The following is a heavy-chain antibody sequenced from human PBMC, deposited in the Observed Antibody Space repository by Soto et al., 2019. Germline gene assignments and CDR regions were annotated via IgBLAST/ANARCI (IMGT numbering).Heavy chain of an antibody. Sequence: ASVKVSCEASGYTFTGYYMNWVRQAPGQGLEWMGWINPNSGGTNYAQKFQGWVTMTRDTSISTAYMELSRLRSDDTAVYYCARAAGARAVAADYYYYGMDVWGQGTTVTVSS. CDR2: INPNSGGT. CDR3: ARAAGARAVAADYYYYGMDV. J-gene: IGHJ6*02. D-gene: IGHD6-19*01. V-gene: IGHV1-2*04. CDR1: GYTFTGYY.